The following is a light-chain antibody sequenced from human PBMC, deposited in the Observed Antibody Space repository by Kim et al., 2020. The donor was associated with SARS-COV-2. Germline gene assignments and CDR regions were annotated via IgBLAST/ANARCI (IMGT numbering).Light chain of an antibody. V-gene: IGLV6-57*04. Sequence: NFMLTQPHSVSESPGKTVTISCTRSSGSIASNYVQWFQQRPGSAPTAVIYEDNQRPSGVPDRFSGSIDRSSNSASLTISGLKTEDEADYYCQSYDTSNQVFGGGTQLIVL. CDR3: QSYDTSNQV. CDR1: SGSIASNY. CDR2: EDN. J-gene: IGLJ2*01.